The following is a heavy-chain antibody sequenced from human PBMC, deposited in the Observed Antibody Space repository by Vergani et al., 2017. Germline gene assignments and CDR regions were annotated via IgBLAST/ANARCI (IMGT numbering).Heavy chain of an antibody. J-gene: IGHJ4*02. CDR3: AKEGGGYCSGGTCYPEY. V-gene: IGHV3-23*01. CDR1: GFTFTAHG. CDR2: ISGQNFRT. Sequence: EVQLLGSGGGSAQPGESLRLSCVASGFTFTAHGLNWVRQAPGQGLEWVSGISGQNFRTHYADSVKGRFTISRDDSKNTLYLQMKSLRPEDTAVYYCAKEGGGYCSGGTCYPEYWGQGTLVIVSS. D-gene: IGHD2-15*01.